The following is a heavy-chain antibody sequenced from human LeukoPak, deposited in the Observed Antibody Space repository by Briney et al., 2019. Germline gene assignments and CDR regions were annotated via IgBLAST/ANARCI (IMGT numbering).Heavy chain of an antibody. V-gene: IGHV4-34*01. Sequence: SETLSLTCAVYGGSFSGYYWSWIRQPPGKGLEWIGEINHSGSTNYNPSLKSRVTISVDTSKNQFSLKLSSVTAADTAVYYCASNSGANWNYPCYFDYWGQGTLVTVSS. D-gene: IGHD1-7*01. J-gene: IGHJ4*02. CDR1: GGSFSGYY. CDR3: ASNSGANWNYPCYFDY. CDR2: INHSGST.